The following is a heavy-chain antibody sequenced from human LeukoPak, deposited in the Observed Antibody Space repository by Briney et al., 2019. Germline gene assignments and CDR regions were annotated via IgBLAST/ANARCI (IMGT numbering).Heavy chain of an antibody. CDR2: ITGNSNTI. J-gene: IGHJ3*02. CDR1: GFTFSSYT. CDR3: ARDVHYAFDI. V-gene: IGHV3-48*02. Sequence: GGSLRLSCAASGFTFSSYTMNWVRQAPGKGLEWVSYITGNSNTISYADSVKGRFTFSRDNAKNSLYLQMNSLRDEDTAVYFCARDVHYAFDIWGQGTLVTVSS. D-gene: IGHD1-1*01.